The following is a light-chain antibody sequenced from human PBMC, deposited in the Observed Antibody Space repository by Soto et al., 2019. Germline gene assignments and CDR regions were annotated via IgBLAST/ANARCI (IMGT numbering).Light chain of an antibody. Sequence: DIQMTQSPSTLSVSVGDRVTITCRASQTISSWLAWYQQKPGKAPKLLIYDASSLEGGVPSRFSGSASGTEFTLTISSLQPDDFATYYCQQYNSYSTFGQGTKVDIK. CDR1: QTISSW. CDR3: QQYNSYST. CDR2: DAS. V-gene: IGKV1-5*01. J-gene: IGKJ1*01.